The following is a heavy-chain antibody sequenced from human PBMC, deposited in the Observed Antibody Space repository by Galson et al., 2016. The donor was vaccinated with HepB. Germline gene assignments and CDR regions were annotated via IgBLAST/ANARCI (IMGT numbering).Heavy chain of an antibody. V-gene: IGHV3-53*01. Sequence: SLRLSCAASGFTVSSSYMSWVRQAPGKGLEWVSVIYSGGSTYYADSVKGRFTISRDNSKSTLYLQMNSLRAEDTAVYYCARRRGSGSHDYWGQGTLVTVSS. CDR3: ARRRGSGSHDY. CDR2: IYSGGST. J-gene: IGHJ4*02. D-gene: IGHD3-10*01. CDR1: GFTVSSSY.